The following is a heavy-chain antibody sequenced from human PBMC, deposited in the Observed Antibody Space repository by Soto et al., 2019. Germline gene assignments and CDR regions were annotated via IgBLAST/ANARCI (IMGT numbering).Heavy chain of an antibody. Sequence: GGSLRLSCAASGFTFSDYYMTWIRQAPGRGLEWVSYISGSGTDKSYADSVQGRFTISKDNADNSLFLQMNNLRAEDTAVYYCAKLVTTAAAGTFDYWGQGTLVTVSS. V-gene: IGHV3-11*01. CDR2: ISGSGTDK. J-gene: IGHJ4*02. CDR1: GFTFSDYY. D-gene: IGHD6-13*01. CDR3: AKLVTTAAAGTFDY.